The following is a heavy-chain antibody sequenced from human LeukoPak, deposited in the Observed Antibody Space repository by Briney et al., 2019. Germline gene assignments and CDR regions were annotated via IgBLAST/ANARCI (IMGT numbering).Heavy chain of an antibody. V-gene: IGHV4-39*07. CDR3: ARDSFGWELLWYFDY. CDR1: GGSISSSSYY. CDR2: IYYSGST. Sequence: SETLSLTCTVSGGSISSSSYYWGWIRQPPGKGLEWIGSIYYSGSTYYNPSLKSRVTISVDTSKNQFSLKLSSVTAADTAVYYCARDSFGWELLWYFDYWGQGTLVTVS. J-gene: IGHJ4*02. D-gene: IGHD1-26*01.